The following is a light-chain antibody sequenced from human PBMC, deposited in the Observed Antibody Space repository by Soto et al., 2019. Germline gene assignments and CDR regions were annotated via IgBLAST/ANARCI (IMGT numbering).Light chain of an antibody. Sequence: EIVLTQSPATLSLSPGERATLSCRASQSVSSYLAWYQQKPGQAPRLLIYDASNRATGIPARFSGNGSGTDFTLTMSCLEPEDFAVYYCQQRSNWPLTFGGGTKVEIK. J-gene: IGKJ4*01. CDR3: QQRSNWPLT. CDR1: QSVSSY. V-gene: IGKV3-11*01. CDR2: DAS.